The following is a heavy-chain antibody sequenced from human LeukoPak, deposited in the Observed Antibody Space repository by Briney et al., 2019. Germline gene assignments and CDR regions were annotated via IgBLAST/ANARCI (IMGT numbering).Heavy chain of an antibody. Sequence: ASVKVSCKTSGYTFTSYDVHWVRQAPGQGLEWMGIIEPISGSTTYAHKLEDSITMTRDTSTTTVFLELSSLRSEDTAVYYCARGRYYYDSSGYYYGIGAFDIWGQGTMVTVSS. J-gene: IGHJ3*02. CDR3: ARGRYYYDSSGYYYGIGAFDI. CDR2: IEPISGST. V-gene: IGHV1-46*04. CDR1: GYTFTSYD. D-gene: IGHD3-22*01.